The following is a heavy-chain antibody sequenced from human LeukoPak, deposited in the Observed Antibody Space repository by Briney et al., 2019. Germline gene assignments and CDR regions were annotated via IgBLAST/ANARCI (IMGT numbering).Heavy chain of an antibody. Sequence: EASVKVSCKASGYTFTGYYMHWVRQAPGQGLEWMGWINPNSGGTNYAQKFQGRVTMTRDTSISTAYMELSRLRSDDTAVYYCASAVVPAAIYDYYYYMDVWGKGTTVTVSS. CDR1: GYTFTGYY. D-gene: IGHD2-2*01. J-gene: IGHJ6*03. V-gene: IGHV1-2*02. CDR2: INPNSGGT. CDR3: ASAVVPAAIYDYYYYMDV.